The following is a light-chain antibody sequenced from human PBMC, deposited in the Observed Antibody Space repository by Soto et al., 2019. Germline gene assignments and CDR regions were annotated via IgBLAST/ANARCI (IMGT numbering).Light chain of an antibody. CDR1: QSVSSN. Sequence: EIVMTQSPATLSVSPGERATLSCRASQSVSSNLAWYQQKPGQAPRLLIYGASTRATGIPSRFSGSGSGTEFTLTISSLQSEDFAVYYCQKYNNWPNTFGQGTKVEIK. CDR2: GAS. J-gene: IGKJ1*01. V-gene: IGKV3-15*01. CDR3: QKYNNWPNT.